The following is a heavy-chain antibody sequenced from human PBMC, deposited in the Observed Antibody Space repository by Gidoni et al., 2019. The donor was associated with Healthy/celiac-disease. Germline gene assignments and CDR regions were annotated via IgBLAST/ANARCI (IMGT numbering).Heavy chain of an antibody. V-gene: IGHV4-61*01. CDR2: AYYIGST. CDR3: ARDNYCRAGSCYLGWFDP. Sequence: QVQLQESGPGLVKPSETLSLTCSVSGGSVSDSTYYWSWIRLPPGKGPEWIAYAYYIGSTNYNPSRKSRVTVSVDTSKNQFSLKLSSVTAADTAVYYCARDNYCRAGSCYLGWFDPWGQGTLVTVSS. D-gene: IGHD2-15*01. J-gene: IGHJ5*02. CDR1: GGSVSDSTYY.